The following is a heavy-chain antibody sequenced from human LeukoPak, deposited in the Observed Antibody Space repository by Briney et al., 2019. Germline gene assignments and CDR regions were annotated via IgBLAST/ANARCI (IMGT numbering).Heavy chain of an antibody. J-gene: IGHJ3*02. D-gene: IGHD6-13*01. V-gene: IGHV3-30-3*01. CDR1: GFTFSTYA. Sequence: GGSLRLSCAASGFTFSTYAMHWVRQAPGKGLEWVAVISYDGSNKFYADSVKGRFTISRDNSKNTLYLQMNSLSPEDTAVYYCAKGVSSSWSNDAFDIWGQGTMVTVSS. CDR3: AKGVSSSWSNDAFDI. CDR2: ISYDGSNK.